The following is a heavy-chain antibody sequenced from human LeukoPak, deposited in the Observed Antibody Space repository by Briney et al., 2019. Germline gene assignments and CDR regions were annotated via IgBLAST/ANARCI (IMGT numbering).Heavy chain of an antibody. J-gene: IGHJ4*02. CDR1: GGSFSGYY. Sequence: ASETLSLTCAVYGGSFSGYYWSWIRQPPGKGLEWIGEINHSGSTNYNPSLKSRVTISVDTSKNQFSLKLSSVTAADTAVYYCARVGRYYFDYWGQGTLVTVSS. V-gene: IGHV4-34*01. D-gene: IGHD1-14*01. CDR2: INHSGST. CDR3: ARVGRYYFDY.